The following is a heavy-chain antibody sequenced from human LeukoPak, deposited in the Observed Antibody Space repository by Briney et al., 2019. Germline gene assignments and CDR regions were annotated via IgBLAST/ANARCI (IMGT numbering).Heavy chain of an antibody. V-gene: IGHV3-23*01. Sequence: GGSLRLSCAASGFTFSSYAMSWVRQAPGKGLEWVSAISGSGGSTYYADSVKGRFTISRDNSKNTLYLQMNSLRAEDTAVYYCAKYGLPMGTELELIYNYYYYMDVWGKGTTVTVSS. CDR3: AKYGLPMGTELELIYNYYYYMDV. D-gene: IGHD1-7*01. J-gene: IGHJ6*03. CDR1: GFTFSSYA. CDR2: ISGSGGST.